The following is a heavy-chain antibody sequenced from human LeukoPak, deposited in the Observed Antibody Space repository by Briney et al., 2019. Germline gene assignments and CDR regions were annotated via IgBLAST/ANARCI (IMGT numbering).Heavy chain of an antibody. CDR2: ISYDGSNK. J-gene: IGHJ4*02. Sequence: GGSLRHSRAASGFTFSSYAMHWVRQAPGKGLEWAAVISYDGSNKFYADSVKGRFTLSRDNSKNTLYLQMNSLRIEDTAVYYCGRGSVGFGELNYWGQGTLVTVSS. D-gene: IGHD3-10*01. CDR3: GRGSVGFGELNY. CDR1: GFTFSSYA. V-gene: IGHV3-30-3*01.